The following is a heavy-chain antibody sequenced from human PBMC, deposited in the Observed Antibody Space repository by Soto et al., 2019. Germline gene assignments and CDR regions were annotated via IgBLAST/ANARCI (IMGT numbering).Heavy chain of an antibody. J-gene: IGHJ6*02. D-gene: IGHD2-2*01. CDR3: AKDSHIVVVPAAIGEGMDV. CDR1: GFTFSDYY. CDR2: ISSSGSTI. Sequence: QVQLVESGGGLVKPGGSLRLSCAASGFTFSDYYMSWIRQAPGKGLEWVSYISSSGSTIYYADSVKGRFTISRDNSKNTLYLQMNSLRAEDTAVYYCAKDSHIVVVPAAIGEGMDVWGQGTTVTVSS. V-gene: IGHV3-11*01.